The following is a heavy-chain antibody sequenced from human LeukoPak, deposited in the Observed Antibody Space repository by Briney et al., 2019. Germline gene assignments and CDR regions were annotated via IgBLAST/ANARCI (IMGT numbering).Heavy chain of an antibody. Sequence: GGSLRLSCSASGFTFSSYTMHWVRQAPGKGLEYVSAISPNGGSTYYADSVKGRFTISRDNSKNTLYLQMSSLRAEDTAVYYCVRRCSSSSCYADWGQGTLVTVSS. V-gene: IGHV3-64D*06. CDR2: ISPNGGST. CDR3: VRRCSSSSCYAD. D-gene: IGHD2-2*01. J-gene: IGHJ4*02. CDR1: GFTFSSYT.